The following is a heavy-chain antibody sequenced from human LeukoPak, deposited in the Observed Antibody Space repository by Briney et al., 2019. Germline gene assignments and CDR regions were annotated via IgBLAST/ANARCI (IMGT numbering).Heavy chain of an antibody. V-gene: IGHV4-39*01. D-gene: IGHD3-9*01. Sequence: SETLSLTCTVSGGSISSSSYYWGWIRQTPGKGLEWIGSIYYSGSTYYNPSLKSRVTISVDTSKNQFSLRLSSVTAADTAVYYCASQLKYYDILTGYSPGAFDIWGQGTVVTVSS. J-gene: IGHJ3*02. CDR2: IYYSGST. CDR3: ASQLKYYDILTGYSPGAFDI. CDR1: GGSISSSSYY.